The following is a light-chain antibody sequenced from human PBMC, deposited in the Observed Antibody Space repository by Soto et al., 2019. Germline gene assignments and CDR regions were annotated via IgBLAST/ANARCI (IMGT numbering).Light chain of an antibody. CDR2: DAS. J-gene: IGKJ4*01. CDR1: QSVSRH. CDR3: QHYNDWRSLT. V-gene: IGKV3-15*01. Sequence: EIVMTQSPATLSVSPGERATLSCRASQSVSRHLAWYQQRPGQAPRLLIYDASTRATGIPARFSGSGSGTEFPLTISSLQSEDFAVYYCQHYNDWRSLTFGGGTKVEI.